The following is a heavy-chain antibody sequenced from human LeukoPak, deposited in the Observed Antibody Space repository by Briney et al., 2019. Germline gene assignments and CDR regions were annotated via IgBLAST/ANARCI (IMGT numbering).Heavy chain of an antibody. V-gene: IGHV3-30*18. J-gene: IGHJ4*02. CDR3: AKDPSMYVVTPSGSDY. Sequence: GGSLRLSCAASGFTFSSYGMHWVRQAPGKGLEWVAVISYDGSNKYYADSVKGRFTISRDNSKNTLYLQMNSLRAEDTAVYYCAKDPSMYVVTPSGSDYWGQGTLVTVSS. D-gene: IGHD4-23*01. CDR1: GFTFSSYG. CDR2: ISYDGSNK.